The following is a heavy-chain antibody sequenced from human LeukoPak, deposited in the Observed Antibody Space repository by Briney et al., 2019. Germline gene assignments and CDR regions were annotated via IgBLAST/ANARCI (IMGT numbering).Heavy chain of an antibody. Sequence: GGSLRLSCAASGFTFSSYWMSWVRQAPGKGLEWVANIKQDGSEKYYVDSVKGRFTISRDNSKNTLYLQMNSLRAEDTAVYYCAKDHIVVVPADYMDVWGKGTTVTVSS. CDR3: AKDHIVVVPADYMDV. CDR2: IKQDGSEK. CDR1: GFTFSSYW. D-gene: IGHD2-2*01. J-gene: IGHJ6*03. V-gene: IGHV3-7*01.